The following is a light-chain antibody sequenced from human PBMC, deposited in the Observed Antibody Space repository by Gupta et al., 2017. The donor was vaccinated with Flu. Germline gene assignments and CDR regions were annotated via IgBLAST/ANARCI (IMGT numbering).Light chain of an antibody. CDR1: SSDVGGYNY. Sequence: SALTQPAPVSGSPGPSLTISCPGPSSDVGGYNYVSWHQQHPGNAPRLMIYEVSNRPSGGSNCCSGSKSANTASRTISGVQAGDEDDYDCSSDTSSSVVFGGGTKLTVL. CDR3: SSDTSSSVV. CDR2: EVS. J-gene: IGLJ2*01. V-gene: IGLV2-14*01.